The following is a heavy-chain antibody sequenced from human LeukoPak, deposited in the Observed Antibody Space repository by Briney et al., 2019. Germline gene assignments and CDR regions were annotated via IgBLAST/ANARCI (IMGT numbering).Heavy chain of an antibody. CDR2: IYYSGST. V-gene: IGHV4-59*01. CDR1: GGSISSYY. J-gene: IGHJ6*02. D-gene: IGHD4-23*01. CDR3: ARGLRWPNYYYGMDV. Sequence: SETLSLTCTVSGGSISSYYWSWIRQPPGKGLEWIGYIYYSGSTNYNPSLKSRVTISVDTSKNQFSLKLSSVTAADAAVYYCARGLRWPNYYYGMDVWGQGTTVTVSS.